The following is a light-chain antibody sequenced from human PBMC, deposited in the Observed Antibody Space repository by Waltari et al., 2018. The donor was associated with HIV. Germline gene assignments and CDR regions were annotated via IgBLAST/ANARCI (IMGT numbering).Light chain of an antibody. CDR2: GNS. CDR3: QSYDSSLTTWV. J-gene: IGLJ3*02. V-gene: IGLV1-40*01. Sequence: QSVLTQPPSVSGAPGQRVTISCPGRSSNIGAGYDVHWYQQLPGTAPKLLIYGNSNRPSGVPDRFSGSKSGTSASLAITGLQAADEADYYCQSYDSSLTTWVFGGGTKLTVL. CDR1: SSNIGAGYD.